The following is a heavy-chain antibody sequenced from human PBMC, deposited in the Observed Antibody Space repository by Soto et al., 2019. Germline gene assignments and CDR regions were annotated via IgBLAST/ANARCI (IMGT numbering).Heavy chain of an antibody. CDR3: ARDQDASSDAFDI. J-gene: IGHJ3*02. V-gene: IGHV3-7*01. CDR1: GITFSNYW. Sequence: EVHLVESGGGLVQPGGSLRLSCAASGITFSNYWMTWVRQAPGKGLEWVANIKQDGSEKYYVDSVKGRFTISRDNAKNSMYLQMNSLRAEDTAVYYCARDQDASSDAFDILGQGTMVTVSS. CDR2: IKQDGSEK.